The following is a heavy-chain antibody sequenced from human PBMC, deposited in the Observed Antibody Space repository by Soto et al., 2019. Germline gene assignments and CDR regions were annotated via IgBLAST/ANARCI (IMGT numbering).Heavy chain of an antibody. D-gene: IGHD6-13*01. CDR3: ARDNQQLVSYYFDY. CDR1: GFTFSSYW. Sequence: PGGSLRLSCAASGFTFSSYWIHWVRQAPGKGLVWVARINSDGSSTGYADSVKGRFTISRDNAKNTLYLQMNSLRAEDTAVYYCARDNQQLVSYYFDYWGQGTLVTVSS. J-gene: IGHJ4*02. V-gene: IGHV3-74*01. CDR2: INSDGSST.